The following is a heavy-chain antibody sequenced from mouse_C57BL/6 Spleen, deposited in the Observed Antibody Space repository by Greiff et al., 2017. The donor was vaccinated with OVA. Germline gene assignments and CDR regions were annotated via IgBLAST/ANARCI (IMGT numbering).Heavy chain of an antibody. V-gene: IGHV1-54*01. CDR2: INPGSGGT. Sequence: QVQLQQSGAELVRPGTSVKVSCKASGYAFTNYLIEWVKQRPGQGLEWIGVINPGSGGTNYNEKFKGKATLTAAKSSSTAYMPLSSLTSEDSTVYFGARSDPPDYYCSSYDYWGQGTTLTVSS. CDR3: ARSDPPDYYCSSYDY. J-gene: IGHJ2*01. D-gene: IGHD1-1*01. CDR1: GYAFTNYL.